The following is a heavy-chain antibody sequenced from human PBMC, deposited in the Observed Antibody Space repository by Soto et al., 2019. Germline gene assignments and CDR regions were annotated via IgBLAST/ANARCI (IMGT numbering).Heavy chain of an antibody. J-gene: IGHJ4*02. D-gene: IGHD6-13*01. V-gene: IGHV1-3*01. Sequence: ASVKVSCKASGYTFTSYAMHWVRQAPGQRLEWMGWINAGNGNTKYSQKFQGRVTITRDTSASTAYMELSSLRSEDTAVYYCARGLAAAGTGGHWGQGTLVTVSS. CDR3: ARGLAAAGTGGH. CDR2: INAGNGNT. CDR1: GYTFTSYA.